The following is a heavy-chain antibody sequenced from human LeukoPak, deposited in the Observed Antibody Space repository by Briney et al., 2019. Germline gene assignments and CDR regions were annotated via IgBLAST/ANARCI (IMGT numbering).Heavy chain of an antibody. D-gene: IGHD7-27*01. J-gene: IGHJ4*02. CDR3: AKDGGLWVSAHWGDS. CDR2: ITTSDGNT. V-gene: IGHV3-23*01. Sequence: GALRLSCAASGFTFSSYAMSWVRQAPGKGLEWVSTITTSDGNTYYADSVKGRFTVSRDNSKNTLFLQMNSLRAEDTAVYYCAKDGGLWVSAHWGDSWGRGTLVTVSS. CDR1: GFTFSSYA.